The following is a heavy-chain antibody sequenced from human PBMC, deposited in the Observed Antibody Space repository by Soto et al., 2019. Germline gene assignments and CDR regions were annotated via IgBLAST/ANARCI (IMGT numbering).Heavy chain of an antibody. CDR2: IRVYSGDT. V-gene: IGHV1-18*04. CDR3: ARRSGTTIFDF. D-gene: IGHD1-1*01. J-gene: IGHJ4*02. Sequence: QVQLVQSGAEVKKSGASVKVSCKASGYTFSNYGISWVRQAPGQGLEWMGWIRVYSGDTHYAQNFRGRVTMTADTSTTTPYMDLSNLTSDDTAVYFCARRSGTTIFDFWGPGTLVTVSS. CDR1: GYTFSNYG.